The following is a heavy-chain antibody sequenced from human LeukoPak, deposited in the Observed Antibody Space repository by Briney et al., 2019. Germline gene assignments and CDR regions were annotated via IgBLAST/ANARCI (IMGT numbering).Heavy chain of an antibody. CDR3: ASRAAIMTTVTRRTPFGWDY. V-gene: IGHV1-69*05. D-gene: IGHD4-17*01. CDR2: IIPIFGTA. Sequence: ASVKVSCKASGGTFSSYAISWVRQAPGQGLEWMGGIIPIFGTANYAQKFQGRVTITTDESTRTAYMELSSLRSEDTAVYYCASRAAIMTTVTRRTPFGWDYWGQGTLVTVSS. CDR1: GGTFSSYA. J-gene: IGHJ4*02.